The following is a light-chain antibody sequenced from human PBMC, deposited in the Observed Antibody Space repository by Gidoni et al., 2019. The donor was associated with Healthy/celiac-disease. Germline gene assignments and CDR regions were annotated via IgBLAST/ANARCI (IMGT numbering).Light chain of an antibody. J-gene: IGKJ1*01. CDR1: QSLLHSNGYNY. CDR2: LGS. V-gene: IGKV2-28*01. CDR3: MQALQTRT. Sequence: DIVMTQSPLYLPVTPGEPASISCRSSQSLLHSNGYNYLDWYLQKPGQSPQLLIYLGSNRASGVPDRFSGNGSGTDFTLKISRVEAEDVGVYYCMQALQTRTFGQGTKVEIK.